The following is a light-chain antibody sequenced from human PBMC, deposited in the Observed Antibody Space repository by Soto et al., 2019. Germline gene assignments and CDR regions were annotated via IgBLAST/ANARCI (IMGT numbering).Light chain of an antibody. V-gene: IGKV3-11*01. Sequence: EIVLTQSPANLSLSPGERATLSCRARQSVSTILAWFQRKPGQAPSLLIYVESNRATGIPARFSGSWSGTDFSLTIRSLEPEDFAIYYCQQRSKWPATFTFGPGTKVDMK. CDR1: QSVSTI. J-gene: IGKJ3*01. CDR3: QQRSKWPATFT. CDR2: VES.